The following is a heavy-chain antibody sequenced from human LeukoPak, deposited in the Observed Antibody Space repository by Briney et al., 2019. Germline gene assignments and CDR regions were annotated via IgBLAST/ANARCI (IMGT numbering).Heavy chain of an antibody. CDR3: AKLGYCSGGSCSQNDAFDI. CDR2: ISYDGSNK. D-gene: IGHD2-15*01. J-gene: IGHJ3*02. CDR1: GFTFSSYG. Sequence: GRSLRLSCAASGFTFSSYGMHWVCQAPGKGLEWVAVISYDGSNKYYADSVKGRFTISRDNSKNTLYLQMNSLRAEDTAVYYCAKLGYCSGGSCSQNDAFDIWGQGTMVTVSS. V-gene: IGHV3-30*18.